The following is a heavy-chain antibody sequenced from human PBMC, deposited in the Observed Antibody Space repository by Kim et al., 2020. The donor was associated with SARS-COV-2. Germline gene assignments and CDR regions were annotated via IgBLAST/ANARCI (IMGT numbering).Heavy chain of an antibody. Sequence: SVKVSCKASGGTFSSYAISWVRQAPGQGLEWMGGIIPIFGTANYAQKFQGRVTITADESTSTAYMELSSLRSEDTAVYYCARDVYGYYYGSGSYGGFDYWGQGTLVTVSS. CDR1: GGTFSSYA. V-gene: IGHV1-69*13. J-gene: IGHJ4*02. CDR3: ARDVYGYYYGSGSYGGFDY. D-gene: IGHD3-10*01. CDR2: IIPIFGTA.